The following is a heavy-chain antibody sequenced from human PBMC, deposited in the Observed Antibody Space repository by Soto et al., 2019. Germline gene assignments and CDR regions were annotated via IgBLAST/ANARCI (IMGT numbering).Heavy chain of an antibody. CDR2: PKPDNGGS. V-gene: IGHV1-2*02. J-gene: IGHJ6*02. Sequence: QGQLLQSGAEVKAPGASVKISCKASRYSFTAHYIHWVRQTPGQGLHHLGWPKPDNGGSYSAPKCQGRVVMTGDTSTSTACLELPGLQSDDTAVYFCARDLCPLGSGSPCPTFGMDVWGQGTSVTGSS. CDR3: ARDLCPLGSGSPCPTFGMDV. D-gene: IGHD3-10*01. CDR1: RYSFTAHY.